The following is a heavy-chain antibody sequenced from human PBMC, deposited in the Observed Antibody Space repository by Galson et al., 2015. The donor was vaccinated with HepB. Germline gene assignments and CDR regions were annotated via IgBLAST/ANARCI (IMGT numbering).Heavy chain of an antibody. V-gene: IGHV3-23*01. Sequence: SLRLSCAASGFTFSSYAMSWVRQAPGKGLEGVSAIIGSGESTYYADSVKGRFTISRDNSRNTVYLQMNSLRAEDTAVFYCAKDESSGSSLDYWGQGTLVTVSS. CDR1: GFTFSSYA. CDR2: IIGSGEST. J-gene: IGHJ4*02. CDR3: AKDESSGSSLDY. D-gene: IGHD1-26*01.